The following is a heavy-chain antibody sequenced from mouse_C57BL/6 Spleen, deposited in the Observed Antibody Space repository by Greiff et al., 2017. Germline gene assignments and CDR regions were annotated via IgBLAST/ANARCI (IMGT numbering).Heavy chain of an antibody. J-gene: IGHJ2*01. CDR2: IYPRSGNT. CDR1: GYTFTSYG. Sequence: VQLQQSGAELARPGASVKLSCKASGYTFTSYGISWVKQRTGQGLEWIGEIYPRSGNTYYNEKFKGKATLTADKSSSTAYMELRSLTSEDSAVYFCARGGNYDYDRNYFDYWGQGTTLTVSS. D-gene: IGHD2-4*01. V-gene: IGHV1-81*01. CDR3: ARGGNYDYDRNYFDY.